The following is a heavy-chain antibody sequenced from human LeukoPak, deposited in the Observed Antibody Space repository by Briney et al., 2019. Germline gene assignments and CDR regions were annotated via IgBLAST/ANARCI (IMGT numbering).Heavy chain of an antibody. V-gene: IGHV4-39*06. CDR2: IYYSGNT. CDR1: GVSISSSNSY. J-gene: IGHJ5*02. CDR3: ARAFRMYALHNWFDP. D-gene: IGHD2-8*01. Sequence: SETLSLTCAVSGVSISSSNSYWGWIRQPPGKGLEWIGSIYYSGNTYYNASLKSRVTISVDTSKNQFALKLSSVTAADTAVYYCARAFRMYALHNWFDPWGQGTLVTVSS.